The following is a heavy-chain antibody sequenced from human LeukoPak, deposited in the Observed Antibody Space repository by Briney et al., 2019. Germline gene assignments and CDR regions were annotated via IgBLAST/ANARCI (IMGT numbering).Heavy chain of an antibody. Sequence: QPGGSLRLSCAASGFTFSSYSMNWVRQAPGKGLEWVANIKQDGSEKDYVDSVKGRFTISRDNAKNSLYLQMNSLTAEDTAVYYCARESFAARWDWGQGTLVTVSS. J-gene: IGHJ4*02. CDR2: IKQDGSEK. D-gene: IGHD6-6*01. CDR3: ARESFAARWD. V-gene: IGHV3-7*01. CDR1: GFTFSSYS.